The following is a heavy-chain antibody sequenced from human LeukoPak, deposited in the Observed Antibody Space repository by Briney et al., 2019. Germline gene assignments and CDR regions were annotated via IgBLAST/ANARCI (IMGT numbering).Heavy chain of an antibody. Sequence: SETLSLTCTVSGGSISSYYWSWVRQPPGKGLEWIAYISDIGSINYNPSLKSRVTISLDTSKNQFSLKLSSVTAADMAVYYCAGHHPRNTVDFWGQGTLVTVSS. CDR2: ISDIGSI. V-gene: IGHV4-59*08. D-gene: IGHD2/OR15-2a*01. J-gene: IGHJ4*02. CDR1: GGSISSYY. CDR3: AGHHPRNTVDF.